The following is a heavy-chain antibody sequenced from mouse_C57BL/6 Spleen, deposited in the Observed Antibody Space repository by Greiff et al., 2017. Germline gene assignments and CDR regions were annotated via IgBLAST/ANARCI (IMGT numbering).Heavy chain of an antibody. Sequence: QVQLQQPGAELVKPGASVKLSCKASGYTFTSYWMHWVKQRPGQGLEWIGMIHPNSGSTNYNEKFKSKATLTVDKSSSTAYMQLSSLTSEDSAVYYCARSRITTVAPYAMDYWVQGTSVTVSS. CDR3: ARSRITTVAPYAMDY. CDR2: IHPNSGST. V-gene: IGHV1-64*01. CDR1: GYTFTSYW. D-gene: IGHD1-1*01. J-gene: IGHJ4*01.